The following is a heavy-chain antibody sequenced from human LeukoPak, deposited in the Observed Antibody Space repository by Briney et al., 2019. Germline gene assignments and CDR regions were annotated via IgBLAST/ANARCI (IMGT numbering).Heavy chain of an antibody. CDR3: AKVGYSSSWNYYHYGMDV. V-gene: IGHV3-30*18. Sequence: SGGSLRLSCAASGFSFNIYGMYWVRQAPGKGLEWVAVILHDGSNKYYGESVKGRFTISRDNSKNTLFLQMNSLRADDTGVYYCAKVGYSSSWNYYHYGMDVWGQGTTVTVSS. CDR1: GFSFNIYG. CDR2: ILHDGSNK. J-gene: IGHJ6*02. D-gene: IGHD6-13*01.